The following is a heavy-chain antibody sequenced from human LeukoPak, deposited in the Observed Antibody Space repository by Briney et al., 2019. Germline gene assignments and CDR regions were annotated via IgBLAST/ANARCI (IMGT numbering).Heavy chain of an antibody. Sequence: PSETLSLTCTVSGGSISSYYWSWIRQPPGKGLEWIGYIYYSGSTNYNPSLKSRVTMSVDTSKNQFSLKLSSVTAADTAVYYCARDTYYYDSSGKYYFDYWGQGTLVTVSS. CDR2: IYYSGST. V-gene: IGHV4-59*12. CDR1: GGSISSYY. D-gene: IGHD3-22*01. J-gene: IGHJ4*02. CDR3: ARDTYYYDSSGKYYFDY.